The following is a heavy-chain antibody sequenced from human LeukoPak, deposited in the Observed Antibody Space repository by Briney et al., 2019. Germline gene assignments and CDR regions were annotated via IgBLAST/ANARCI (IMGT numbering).Heavy chain of an antibody. D-gene: IGHD3-10*01. CDR2: IYYSGST. J-gene: IGHJ4*02. CDR1: GGSISSYY. V-gene: IGHV4-59*01. CDR3: AGLRSSSTYLWFGEFIFDY. Sequence: PSQTLSLTCTVSGGSISSYYWSWIRQPPGKGLEWIGYIYYSGSTNYNPSLKSRVTISVDTSKNQFSLKLSSVTAADTAVYYCAGLRSSSTYLWFGEFIFDYWGQGTLVTVSS.